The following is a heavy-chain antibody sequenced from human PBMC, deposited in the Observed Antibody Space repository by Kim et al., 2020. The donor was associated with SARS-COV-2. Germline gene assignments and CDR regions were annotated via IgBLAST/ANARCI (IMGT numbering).Heavy chain of an antibody. D-gene: IGHD4-17*01. CDR3: AITTVTIVGAFDI. CDR1: GGSISSGGYY. V-gene: IGHV4-31*03. CDR2: IYYSGST. Sequence: SETLSLTCTVSGGSISSGGYYWSWIRQHPGKGLEWIGYIYYSGSTYYNPSLKSRVTISVDTSKNQFSLKLSSVTAADTAVYYCAITTVTIVGAFDIWGQGTMVTVSS. J-gene: IGHJ3*02.